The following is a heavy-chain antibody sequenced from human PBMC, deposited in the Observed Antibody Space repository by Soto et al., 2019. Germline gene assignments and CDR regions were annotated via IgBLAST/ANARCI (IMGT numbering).Heavy chain of an antibody. CDR2: IKQDGSEK. J-gene: IGHJ2*01. V-gene: IGHV3-7*01. CDR1: GFTFSSYW. D-gene: IGHD6-19*01. Sequence: EVQLVESGGGLVQPGGSLRLSCAASGFTFSSYWMSWVRQAPGKGLEWVANIKQDGSEKYYVDSVKGRFTSSRDNAKNSLYLQMNSRRAEDTAVYYCASIAVAGRWYFDLWGRGTLVTVSS. CDR3: ASIAVAGRWYFDL.